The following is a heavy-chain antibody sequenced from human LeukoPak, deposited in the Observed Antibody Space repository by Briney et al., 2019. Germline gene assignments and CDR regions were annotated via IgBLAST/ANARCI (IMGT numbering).Heavy chain of an antibody. CDR3: ARGSQRGYSLSDAFDI. J-gene: IGHJ3*02. CDR2: IYYSGNT. CDR1: GDSISSTSYY. D-gene: IGHD5-18*01. Sequence: PSETLSLTCTVSGDSISSTSYYWGWIRQPPGKGLEWIGSIYYSGNTYYNASFKSRVTISVDTSKNQFSLKLSSVTAADTAVYYCARGSQRGYSLSDAFDIWGQGTMVTVSS. V-gene: IGHV4-39*01.